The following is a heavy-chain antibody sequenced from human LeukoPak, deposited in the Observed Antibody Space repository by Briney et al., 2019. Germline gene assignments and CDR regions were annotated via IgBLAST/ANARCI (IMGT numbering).Heavy chain of an antibody. D-gene: IGHD2-15*01. J-gene: IGHJ4*02. CDR1: GYTFTGYY. CDR2: INPNSGGT. CDR3: ARALTYCSGGSCYEGFDY. Sequence: GASVKVSCKASGYTFTGYYMHWVRQAPGQGLEWMGWINPNSGGTNYAQKFQGRVTMTRDTSISTAYMELSRLRSDDTAVYYCARALTYCSGGSCYEGFDYWGQGTLVTVSS. V-gene: IGHV1-2*02.